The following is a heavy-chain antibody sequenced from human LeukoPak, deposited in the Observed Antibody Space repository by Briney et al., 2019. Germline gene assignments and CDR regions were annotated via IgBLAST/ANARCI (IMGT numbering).Heavy chain of an antibody. Sequence: SETLSLTCTVSGGSISSGDYYWSWIRQPPGKGLEWIGYIYYSGSTYYNPSLKSRVTISVDTSKNQFSLKLSSVTAADTAVYYCARGRRLYYYGSGSQRYNWFDPWGQGTLVTVSS. V-gene: IGHV4-30-4*01. CDR1: GGSISSGDYY. CDR3: ARGRRLYYYGSGSQRYNWFDP. J-gene: IGHJ5*02. CDR2: IYYSGST. D-gene: IGHD3-10*01.